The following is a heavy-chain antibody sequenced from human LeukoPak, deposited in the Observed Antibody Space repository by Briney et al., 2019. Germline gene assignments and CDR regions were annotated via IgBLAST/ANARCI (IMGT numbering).Heavy chain of an antibody. V-gene: IGHV4-61*05. CDR3: AKLQGAAASSDWFDP. CDR2: IYYTGST. Sequence: SETLSLTCTVSGGSISSTTYYWGWIRQPPGKGLEWIGYIYYTGSTNYNPSLKSRLTISIDTSKNQFSLKLTSVTTADTAVYYCAKLQGAAASSDWFDPWGQGTLVTVSS. D-gene: IGHD6-13*01. CDR1: GGSISSTTYY. J-gene: IGHJ5*02.